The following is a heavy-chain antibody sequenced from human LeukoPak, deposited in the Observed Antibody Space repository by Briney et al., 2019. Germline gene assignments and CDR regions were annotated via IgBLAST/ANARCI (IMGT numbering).Heavy chain of an antibody. J-gene: IGHJ4*02. CDR2: INSDGSST. CDR3: ARTGNPATGDY. Sequence: GGSLRLSCAASGFTFVNYWMHWVRQAPGKGLVWVSRINSDGSSTMYADSVKGRFTISRDNSKNTLWLQMNSLRAEDTAVYYCARTGNPATGDYWGQGTLVTVSS. CDR1: GFTFVNYW. D-gene: IGHD1-1*01. V-gene: IGHV3-74*03.